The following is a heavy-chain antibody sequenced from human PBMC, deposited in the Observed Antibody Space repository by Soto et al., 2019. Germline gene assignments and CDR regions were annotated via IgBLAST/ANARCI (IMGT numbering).Heavy chain of an antibody. D-gene: IGHD3-9*01. CDR2: IYPGDSDT. CDR1: GYSFTSYW. V-gene: IGHV5-51*01. J-gene: IGHJ4*02. CDR3: AIFLDYDIFTRYLFDY. Sequence: GESLKISCKGSGYSFTSYWIGWVRQMPGKGLEWMGIIYPGDSDTRYSPSFQGQVTISADKSISTAYLQWSSLKASDTAMYYCAIFLDYDIFTRYLFDYSGQGSLVPVSS.